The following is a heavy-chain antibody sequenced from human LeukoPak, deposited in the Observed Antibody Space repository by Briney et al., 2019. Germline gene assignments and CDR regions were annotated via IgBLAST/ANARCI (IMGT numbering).Heavy chain of an antibody. D-gene: IGHD3-22*01. V-gene: IGHV2-5*02. CDR2: INWDDQK. Sequence: ESGPTLVNPTQTLTLTCTFSGFSLPTSGVGVGWIRQPPGKALEWLALINWDDQKVYSPSLQSRLSITKDTSKDQVVLTMANVDPVDTATYYCAHRRDSSGYQYRYWFAPWGQGTLVTVSS. CDR1: GFSLPTSGVG. J-gene: IGHJ5*02. CDR3: AHRRDSSGYQYRYWFAP.